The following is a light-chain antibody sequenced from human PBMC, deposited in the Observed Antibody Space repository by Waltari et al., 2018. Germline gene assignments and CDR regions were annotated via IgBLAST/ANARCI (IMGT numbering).Light chain of an antibody. V-gene: IGLV1-40*01. CDR3: QSYDSSLSGSV. CDR2: GNS. J-gene: IGLJ2*01. Sequence: QSGLTQPPSVSGAPGQRVTISCTGRSSNTGAGYDVPRYQLLPGTAPKLLIYGNSNRPSGVPDRFSGSKSGTSASLAITGLQAEDEAGYYCQSYDSSLSGSVFGGGTKLTVL. CDR1: SSNTGAGYD.